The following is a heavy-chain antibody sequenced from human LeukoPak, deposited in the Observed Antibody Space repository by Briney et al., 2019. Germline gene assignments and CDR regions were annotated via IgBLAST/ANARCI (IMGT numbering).Heavy chain of an antibody. J-gene: IGHJ5*02. D-gene: IGHD2-15*01. V-gene: IGHV3-30*18. Sequence: GGSLRLSCAASGFTFSSYGMHWVRQAPGKGLEWVAVISYDGSNKYYADSVKGRFTISRDNSKDTLYLQMNSLRAEDTAVYYCAKRGGCSGGSCYTWFDPWGQGTLVTVSS. CDR3: AKRGGCSGGSCYTWFDP. CDR2: ISYDGSNK. CDR1: GFTFSSYG.